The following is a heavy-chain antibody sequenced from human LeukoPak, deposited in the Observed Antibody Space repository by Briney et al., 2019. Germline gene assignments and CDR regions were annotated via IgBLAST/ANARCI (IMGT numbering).Heavy chain of an antibody. J-gene: IGHJ4*02. CDR3: ARGQTGSGRIFDY. D-gene: IGHD2-15*01. CDR2: TYYRSKWYN. CDR1: GDSVSSNSAA. V-gene: IGHV6-1*01. Sequence: SQTLSLTCAISGDSVSSNSAAWNWIRQSPSRGLEWLGRTYYRSKWYNDYAEYVKSRINVNPDTSKNQFSLQLNSVTPEDTAVYYCARGQTGSGRIFDYWGQGILVTVSS.